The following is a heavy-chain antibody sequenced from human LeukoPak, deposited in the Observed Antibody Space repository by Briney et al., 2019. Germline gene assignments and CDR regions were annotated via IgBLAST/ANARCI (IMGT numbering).Heavy chain of an antibody. J-gene: IGHJ5*02. V-gene: IGHV4-39*01. CDR3: ARVGYCTNGVCYNWFDP. D-gene: IGHD2-8*01. CDR2: IYYSGST. Sequence: SETLSLTCTVSGGSISRSSYYWGWIRQPPGKGLEWIGSIYYSGSTHYNPSLKSRVTISADTSKNQFSLKLAPVTAADTSVYFCARVGYCTNGVCYNWFDPWGQGTLVTVSS. CDR1: GGSISRSSYY.